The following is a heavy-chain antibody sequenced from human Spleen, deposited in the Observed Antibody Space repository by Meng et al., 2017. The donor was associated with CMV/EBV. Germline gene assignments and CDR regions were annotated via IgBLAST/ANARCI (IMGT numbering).Heavy chain of an antibody. CDR3: ARKGTEQTYYVFWSGYPGDYYFDY. V-gene: IGHV4-39*01. J-gene: IGHJ4*02. CDR1: GGSISSSSFY. D-gene: IGHD3-3*01. Sequence: GSLRLSCTVSGGSISSSSFYWGWIRQPPGKGREWIGSIYYSGSTYYNPSLKSRVTISVDTSKNQFSLKLNSVTAADTAVYYCARKGTEQTYYVFWSGYPGDYYFDYWGQGTLVTVSS. CDR2: IYYSGST.